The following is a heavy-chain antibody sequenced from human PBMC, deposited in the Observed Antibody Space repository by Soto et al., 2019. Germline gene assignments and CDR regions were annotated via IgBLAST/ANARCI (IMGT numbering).Heavy chain of an antibody. D-gene: IGHD1-1*01. Sequence: PLGSLRLSCAASGFTFSSHWMTWVRQAPGKGLEWVANINEDGSEKYYVDSVKGRFTVSRDNAKNSLYLQMNSLRAEDTALFYCARGDNPEYWGQGTLVTVSS. CDR1: GFTFSSHW. J-gene: IGHJ4*02. CDR3: ARGDNPEY. V-gene: IGHV3-7*01. CDR2: INEDGSEK.